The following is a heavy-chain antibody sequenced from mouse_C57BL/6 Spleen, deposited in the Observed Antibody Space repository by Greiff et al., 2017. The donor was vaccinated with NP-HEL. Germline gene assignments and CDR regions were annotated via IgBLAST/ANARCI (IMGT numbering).Heavy chain of an antibody. CDR2: IDPSDSYT. CDR3: ARREEGYYAMDY. Sequence: VQLQQSGAELVMPGASVKLSCKASGYTFTSYWMHWVKQRPGQGLEWIGEIDPSDSYTNYNQKFKGKSTLTVDKSSSTAYMQLSSLTSEDSAVYYCARREEGYYAMDYWGQGTSVTVSA. CDR1: GYTFTSYW. V-gene: IGHV1-69*01. J-gene: IGHJ4*01.